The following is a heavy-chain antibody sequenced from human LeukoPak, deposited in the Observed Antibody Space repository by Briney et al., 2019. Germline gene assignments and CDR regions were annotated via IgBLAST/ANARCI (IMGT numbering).Heavy chain of an antibody. CDR2: IWYYGSNK. V-gene: IGHV3-33*01. J-gene: IGHJ4*02. CDR3: SRGLNGYYSCFGPDY. D-gene: IGHD3-9*01. Sequence: GGSLRLSLASSVLTFIRYGMHGVHQAPGRGLEWVAVIWYYGSNKYYPHSVSGRFTISIHSSKNTLYLPMNRLRAGDRPVCYCSRGLNGYYSCFGPDYWGQGTLVTLS. CDR1: VLTFIRYG.